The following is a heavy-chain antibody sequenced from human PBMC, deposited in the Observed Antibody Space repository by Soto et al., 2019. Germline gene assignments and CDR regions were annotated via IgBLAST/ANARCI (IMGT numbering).Heavy chain of an antibody. CDR2: TYYRSKWYY. Sequence: QVQLQQSGPGLVKPSQTLSLTCAITGDSVSSNSAGWSWVRQSPSRGLEWLGSTYYRSKWYYEDAVYVRCPITINPYTAKILFYLQLISAAPEATDVYFCARGEQYRLRIFDYWGQGTLVTVSS. CDR3: ARGEQYRLRIFDY. V-gene: IGHV6-1*01. J-gene: IGHJ4*01. CDR1: GDSVSSNSAG. D-gene: IGHD1-26*01.